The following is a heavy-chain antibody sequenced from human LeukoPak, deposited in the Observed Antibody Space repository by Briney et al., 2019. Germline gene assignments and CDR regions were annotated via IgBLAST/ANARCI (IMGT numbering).Heavy chain of an antibody. CDR1: GYIFISYY. J-gene: IGHJ4*02. V-gene: IGHV1-46*01. CDR3: ARDVAREFDY. Sequence: GASVKVSCKASGYIFISYYIHWVRQVPGQGLEWMGVINPSDGSTNYAQKYQDRVTMTRDTSTRTVYMQLSSLRSDDTAVYYCARDVAREFDYWGQGTLVTVSS. CDR2: INPSDGST.